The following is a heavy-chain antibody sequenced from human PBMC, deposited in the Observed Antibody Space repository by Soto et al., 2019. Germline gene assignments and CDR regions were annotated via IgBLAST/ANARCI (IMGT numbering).Heavy chain of an antibody. CDR1: GVSISSYF. CDR3: ARIGGYHGPLDY. D-gene: IGHD6-25*01. CDR2: TYHRGST. J-gene: IGHJ4*02. V-gene: IGHV4-59*01. Sequence: TSETLSLTCSVSGVSISSYFWSWIRQAPGRGLEWIGYTYHRGSTNYSPSLKSRVAISLDTSENQFSLKVNSVTAADTAVYYCARIGGYHGPLDYWGQGIPVTVSS.